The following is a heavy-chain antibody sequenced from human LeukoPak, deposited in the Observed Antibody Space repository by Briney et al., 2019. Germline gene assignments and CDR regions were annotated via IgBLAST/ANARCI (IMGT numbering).Heavy chain of an antibody. CDR1: GFTVSSNY. J-gene: IGHJ4*02. CDR2: IYSGGST. V-gene: IGHV3-66*01. D-gene: IGHD3-22*01. CDR3: ARDAPLLPKSFDY. Sequence: GGSLRLSCAAPGFTVSSNYMSWVRQAPGKGLEWVSVIYSGGSTYYADSVKGRFTISRDNSKNTLYLQMNSLRAEDTAVYYCARDAPLLPKSFDYWGQGTLVTVSS.